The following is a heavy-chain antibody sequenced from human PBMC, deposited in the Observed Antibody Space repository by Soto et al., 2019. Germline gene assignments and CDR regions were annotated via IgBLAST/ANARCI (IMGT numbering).Heavy chain of an antibody. Sequence: QVQLVQSGAEVKKPASSVKVSCKASGGTFSSYTISWVRQAPGQGLEWMGRIIPILGIANYAQKFQGRVTITADKTTSTAYMELSSLRSEDTAVYYCASDGIAAAGTPYYYHYGMDVWGQGTTVTVSS. J-gene: IGHJ6*02. D-gene: IGHD6-13*01. CDR2: IIPILGIA. V-gene: IGHV1-69*02. CDR1: GGTFSSYT. CDR3: ASDGIAAAGTPYYYHYGMDV.